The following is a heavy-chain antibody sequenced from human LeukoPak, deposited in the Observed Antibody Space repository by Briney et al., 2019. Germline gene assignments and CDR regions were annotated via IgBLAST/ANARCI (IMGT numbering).Heavy chain of an antibody. J-gene: IGHJ5*02. CDR3: ARRSSIAARRFDP. CDR1: GGSISSSSYY. D-gene: IGHD6-6*01. Sequence: SETLSLTCTVSGGSISSSSYYLGWIRQPPGKGLEWIGEINHSGSTNYNPSLKSRVTISVDTSKNQFSLKLSSVTAADTAVYYCARRSSIAARRFDPWGQGTLVTVSS. CDR2: INHSGST. V-gene: IGHV4-39*07.